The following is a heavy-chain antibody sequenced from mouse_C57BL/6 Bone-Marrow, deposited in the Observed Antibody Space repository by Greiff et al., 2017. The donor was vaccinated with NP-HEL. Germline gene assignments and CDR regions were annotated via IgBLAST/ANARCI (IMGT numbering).Heavy chain of an antibody. D-gene: IGHD2-1*01. Sequence: EVQLQQSGTVLARPGASVKMSCKTSGYTFTSYWMHWVKQRPGQGLEWIGAIYPGNSDTSYNQKFKGKAKLTAVTSASTAYMELSSLTNEDSAVYDCANVYGNYGWCAYWGQGTLVTVSA. J-gene: IGHJ3*01. V-gene: IGHV1-5*01. CDR2: IYPGNSDT. CDR1: GYTFTSYW. CDR3: ANVYGNYGWCAY.